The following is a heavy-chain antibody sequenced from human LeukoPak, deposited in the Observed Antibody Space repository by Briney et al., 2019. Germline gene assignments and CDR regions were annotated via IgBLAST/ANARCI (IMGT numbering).Heavy chain of an antibody. CDR3: ARHIALYSSSSPIGY. Sequence: GESLKISFKGSGYSLTSYWIGWVRPMPGKGLEWMGIIYPGDSDTRYSPSFQGQVTISADKSISTAYLQWSSLKASDTAMYYCARHIALYSSSSPIGYWGQGTLVTVSS. CDR1: GYSLTSYW. CDR2: IYPGDSDT. V-gene: IGHV5-51*01. J-gene: IGHJ4*02. D-gene: IGHD6-6*01.